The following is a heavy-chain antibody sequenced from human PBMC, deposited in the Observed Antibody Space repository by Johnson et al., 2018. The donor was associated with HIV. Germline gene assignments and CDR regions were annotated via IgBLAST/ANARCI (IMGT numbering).Heavy chain of an antibody. CDR2: ISYDGSNT. J-gene: IGHJ3*02. D-gene: IGHD3-10*01. CDR1: GFTFSTYA. V-gene: IGHV3-30*04. CDR3: ARDRVLLWFGESPLDAFDI. Sequence: QVQLVESWGGVVQPGRSLRLSCTASGFTFSTYAMHWVRQAPGKGLEWLIVISYDGSNTYYADSVKGRFTISRDHSKNTLYLQMNSLRAEDTAVYYCARDRVLLWFGESPLDAFDIWGQGTMVTVSS.